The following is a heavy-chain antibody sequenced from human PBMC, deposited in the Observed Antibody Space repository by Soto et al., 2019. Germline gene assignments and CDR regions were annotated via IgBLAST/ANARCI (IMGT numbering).Heavy chain of an antibody. Sequence: ASVKVSCKASGYTFANYAMHWVRQAPGQRLEWMGWMNAGNGNTKSSQRFQGRVTFTSDTSANTAYMELSSLRSEDTAVYYCARDGLYCGGDCYTYWYFDLWGRGTLVTSPQ. J-gene: IGHJ2*01. D-gene: IGHD2-21*02. CDR3: ARDGLYCGGDCYTYWYFDL. CDR1: GYTFANYA. CDR2: MNAGNGNT. V-gene: IGHV1-3*01.